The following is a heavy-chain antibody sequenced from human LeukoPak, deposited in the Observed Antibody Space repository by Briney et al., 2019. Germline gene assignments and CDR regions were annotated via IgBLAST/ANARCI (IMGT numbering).Heavy chain of an antibody. J-gene: IGHJ4*02. CDR1: GGSISSGSYY. CDR3: ASAYYYDSSVLDY. D-gene: IGHD3-22*01. V-gene: IGHV4-61*02. Sequence: SETLSLTCTVSGGSISSGSYYWSWIRQPAGKGLEWIERIYTSGSTNYNPSLKSRVTISVDTSKNQFSLKLSSVTAADTAVYYCASAYYYDSSVLDYWGQGTLVTVSS. CDR2: IYTSGST.